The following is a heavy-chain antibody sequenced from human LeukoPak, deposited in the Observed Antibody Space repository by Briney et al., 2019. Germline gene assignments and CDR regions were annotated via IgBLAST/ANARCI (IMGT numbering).Heavy chain of an antibody. V-gene: IGHV3-43D*03. Sequence: GGSLRLSCTASGFTFDDYAMHWVRQTPGKGLEWVSLISWDGGSTYYADSVKGRFTISRDNSKNSLYLQMNSLRAEDTALYYCAKALSSGWSGGDYWGQGTLVTVSS. D-gene: IGHD6-19*01. CDR1: GFTFDDYA. J-gene: IGHJ4*02. CDR2: ISWDGGST. CDR3: AKALSSGWSGGDY.